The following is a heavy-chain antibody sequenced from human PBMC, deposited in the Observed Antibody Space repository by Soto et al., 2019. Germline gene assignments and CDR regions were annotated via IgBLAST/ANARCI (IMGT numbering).Heavy chain of an antibody. D-gene: IGHD3-3*01. V-gene: IGHV1-18*01. CDR2: ISAYNGNT. CDR1: GYTFTSYG. Sequence: GASVKVSCKASGYTFTSYGISWVRQAPGQGLEWMGWISAYNGNTNYAQKLQGRVTMTTDTSTSTAYMELRSLRSDDTAVYYCAREGSYDFWSGYYRPHAYYYYGMDVWGQGTTVTVSS. CDR3: AREGSYDFWSGYYRPHAYYYYGMDV. J-gene: IGHJ6*02.